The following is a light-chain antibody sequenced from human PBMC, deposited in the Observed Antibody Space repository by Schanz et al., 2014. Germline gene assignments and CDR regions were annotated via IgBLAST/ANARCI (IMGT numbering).Light chain of an antibody. CDR2: GAS. CDR3: QQYGSSLFT. Sequence: EIVLTQSPGTLSLSPGERVTLSCRASQSVSSTYLAWYQQRPGQAPRLLIYGASSRATGIPDRFSGSGSGTDFTLTISRLEPEDFALYYCQQYGSSLFTFGPGTKVDIK. V-gene: IGKV3-20*01. CDR1: QSVSSTY. J-gene: IGKJ3*01.